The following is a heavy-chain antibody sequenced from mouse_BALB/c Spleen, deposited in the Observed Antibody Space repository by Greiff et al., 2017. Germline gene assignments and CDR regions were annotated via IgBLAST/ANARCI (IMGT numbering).Heavy chain of an antibody. CDR1: GFTFSSFG. J-gene: IGHJ2*01. Sequence: EVMLVESGGGLVQPGGSRKLSCAASGFTFSSFGMHWVRQAPEKGLEWVAYISSGSSTIYYADTVKGRFTISRDNPKNTLFLQMTSLRSEDTAMYYCARSGYGNYVDYWGQGTTLTVSS. CDR3: ARSGYGNYVDY. D-gene: IGHD2-10*02. CDR2: ISSGSSTI. V-gene: IGHV5-17*02.